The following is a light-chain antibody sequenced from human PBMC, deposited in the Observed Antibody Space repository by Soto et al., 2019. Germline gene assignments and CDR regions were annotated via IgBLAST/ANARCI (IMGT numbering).Light chain of an antibody. CDR2: GAF. CDR1: QSVSTSF. J-gene: IGKJ5*01. V-gene: IGKV3-20*01. CDR3: QQYGNSIPIT. Sequence: GLTQSPGTLSLSPGERATLCRRAIQSVSTSFLAWYQQKPGQAPRLLIYGAFSRATGIPDRFSGSGSGTDFTLTISRLEPEDFAVYYCQQYGNSIPITFGQGTRLEIK.